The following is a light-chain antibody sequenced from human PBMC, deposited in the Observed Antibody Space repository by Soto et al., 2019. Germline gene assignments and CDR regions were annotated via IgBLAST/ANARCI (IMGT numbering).Light chain of an antibody. CDR1: QTISSW. Sequence: DIQMTQSPFTLSASVGDRVTITCRASQTISSWLAWYQQIPGKAPKPRIYDASNLESGVPSRLSGSGSGTEFTLTISSLQPEDFAVYYCQQYENYWTFGQGTNVDIK. CDR3: QQYENYWT. V-gene: IGKV1-5*01. CDR2: DAS. J-gene: IGKJ1*01.